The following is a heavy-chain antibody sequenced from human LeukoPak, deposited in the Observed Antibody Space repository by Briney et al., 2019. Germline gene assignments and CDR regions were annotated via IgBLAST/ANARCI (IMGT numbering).Heavy chain of an antibody. CDR3: AARYYYDSSGYNY. J-gene: IGHJ4*02. CDR1: GGTFSSYA. CDR2: INPNSGGT. D-gene: IGHD3-22*01. Sequence: LGASVKVSCKASGGTFSSYAISWVRQAPRQGLEWMGWINPNSGGTNYAQKFQGRVTMTRDTSISTAYMELSRLRSDDTAVYYCAARYYYDSSGYNYWGQGTLVTVSS. V-gene: IGHV1-2*03.